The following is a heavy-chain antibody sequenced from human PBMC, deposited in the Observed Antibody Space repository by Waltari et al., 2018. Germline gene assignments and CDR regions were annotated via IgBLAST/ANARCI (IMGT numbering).Heavy chain of an antibody. D-gene: IGHD3-3*01. Sequence: QLQLQESGPGLVKPSETLSLTCTVSGGSISSSSYYWGWIRQPPGKGLEWIGSIYYSGSTYYNPSLKSRVTISVDTSKNQFSLKLSSVTAADTAVYYCARHGTIFGVASTWFDPWGQGTLVTVSS. CDR1: GGSISSSSYY. CDR3: ARHGTIFGVASTWFDP. V-gene: IGHV4-39*01. J-gene: IGHJ5*02. CDR2: IYYSGST.